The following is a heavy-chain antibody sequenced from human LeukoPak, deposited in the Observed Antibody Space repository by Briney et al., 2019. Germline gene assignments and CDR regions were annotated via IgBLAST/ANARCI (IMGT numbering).Heavy chain of an antibody. CDR1: GYTFTSYG. V-gene: IGHV1-18*01. J-gene: IGHJ4*02. CDR3: ARDSDYDILTGYYDC. Sequence: GASVKVSCKASGYTFTSYGISWVRHAPGQGLEWMGWISAYNGNTNYAQKLQGRVTMTTDTSTSTAYMELRSLRSDDTAVYYCARDSDYDILTGYYDCWGQGTLVTVSS. CDR2: ISAYNGNT. D-gene: IGHD3-9*01.